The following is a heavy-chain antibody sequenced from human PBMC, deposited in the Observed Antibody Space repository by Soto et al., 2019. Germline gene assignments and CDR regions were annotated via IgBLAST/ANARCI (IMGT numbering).Heavy chain of an antibody. CDR3: ARSGGDIVVVPAAMPGV. Sequence: QVQLVESGGGVVQPGRSLRLSCAASGFTFSSYGMHWVRQAPGKGLEWVAVIWYDGSNKYYADSVKGRFTISRDNPKNTLYLQMNSLRAEDTAVYYCARSGGDIVVVPAAMPGVWGQGTLVTVSS. V-gene: IGHV3-33*01. CDR2: IWYDGSNK. CDR1: GFTFSSYG. D-gene: IGHD2-2*01. J-gene: IGHJ4*02.